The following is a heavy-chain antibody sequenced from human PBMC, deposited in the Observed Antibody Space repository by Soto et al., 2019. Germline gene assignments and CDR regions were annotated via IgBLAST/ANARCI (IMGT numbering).Heavy chain of an antibody. CDR3: AKDPLLYYDSSGYQTP. V-gene: IGHV3-30*18. Sequence: PGGSLRLSCAASGFIFSSYGMHWVRQAPGKGLEWVAVISYDGSNKYYADSVKGRFTISRDNSKNTLYLQMNSLRAEDTAVYYCAKDPLLYYDSSGYQTPWGQGTLVTVSS. D-gene: IGHD3-22*01. CDR2: ISYDGSNK. CDR1: GFIFSSYG. J-gene: IGHJ5*02.